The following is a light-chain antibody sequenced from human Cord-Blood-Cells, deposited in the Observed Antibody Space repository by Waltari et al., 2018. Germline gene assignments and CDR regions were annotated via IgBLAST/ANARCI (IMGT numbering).Light chain of an antibody. CDR2: AAS. CDR1: QSISSY. CDR3: QQSYSTPRT. V-gene: IGKV1-39*01. J-gene: IGKJ1*01. Sequence: DIQMTQPPSSLSASVGDRVTITSRASQSISSYLNWYQQKPGKPPKLLIYAASSLQSGVASRFRGSGSVTDFTVTISRRQPEDFATYYCQQSYSTPRTFGQGTKVEIK.